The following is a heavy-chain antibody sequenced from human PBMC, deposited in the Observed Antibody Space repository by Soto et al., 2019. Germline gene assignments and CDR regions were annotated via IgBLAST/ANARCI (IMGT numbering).Heavy chain of an antibody. D-gene: IGHD3-22*01. CDR1: GGSFSGYY. J-gene: IGHJ6*02. V-gene: IGHV4-34*01. CDR2: INHSGST. CDR3: ARWKGSGYYYYYYGMDV. Sequence: PSETLSLTCAVYGGSFSGYYWSWIRQPPGKGLEWIGEINHSGSTNYNPSLKSRVTISVDTSKNQFSLKLSSVTAADTAVYYCARWKGSGYYYYYYGMDVWGQGTTVTVPS.